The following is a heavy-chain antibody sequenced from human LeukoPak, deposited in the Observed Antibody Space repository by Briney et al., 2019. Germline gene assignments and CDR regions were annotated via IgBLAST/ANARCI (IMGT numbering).Heavy chain of an antibody. CDR3: ARDVGKTREDY. V-gene: IGHV3-21*01. Sequence: PGGSLRLSCAASGFTFSSYSMNWVRQAPGKGLEWVSSISSSSSYIYYADSVKDRFTISRDNAKNSLYLQMNSLRAEDTAVYYCARDVGKTREDYWGQGTLVTVSS. J-gene: IGHJ4*02. D-gene: IGHD1-1*01. CDR1: GFTFSSYS. CDR2: ISSSSSYI.